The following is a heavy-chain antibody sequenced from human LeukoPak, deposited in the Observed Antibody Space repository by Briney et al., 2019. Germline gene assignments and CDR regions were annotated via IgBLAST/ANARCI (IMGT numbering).Heavy chain of an antibody. D-gene: IGHD2-15*01. V-gene: IGHV1-69*06. CDR1: GYTFTGYY. CDR3: ERGRRSVDY. Sequence: GASVKVSCKASGYTFTGYYMHWVRQAPGQGLEWMGGIIPIFGTANYAQKFQGRVTITADKSTSTAYMELSSLRSEDTAVYYCERGRRSVDYWGQGTLVTVSS. CDR2: IIPIFGTA. J-gene: IGHJ4*02.